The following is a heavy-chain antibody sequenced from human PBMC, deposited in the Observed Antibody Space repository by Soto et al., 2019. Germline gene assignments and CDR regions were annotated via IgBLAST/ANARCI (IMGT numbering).Heavy chain of an antibody. J-gene: IGHJ6*03. Sequence: SETLSLTCTVSGGSISSGGYYWSWIRQHPGKGLEWIGYIYYSGSTYYNPSLKSRVTISVDTSKNQFSLKLSSVTAADTAVYYCVREGWDGSGSYYLSHYYYYMDVWGKGTTVTVSS. CDR1: GGSISSGGYY. V-gene: IGHV4-31*03. CDR3: VREGWDGSGSYYLSHYYYYMDV. CDR2: IYYSGST. D-gene: IGHD3-10*01.